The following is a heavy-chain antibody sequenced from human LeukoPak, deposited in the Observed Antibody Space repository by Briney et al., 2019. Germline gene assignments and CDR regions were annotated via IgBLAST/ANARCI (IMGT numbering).Heavy chain of an antibody. CDR2: INSDGINT. Sequence: GGSLRLSCAASGFTFINYWMHWVRQAPGKGLVWVSRINSDGINTSYADSVKGRFTISRDNAKNTLNLQMNSLRAEDTAVYYCARDLGQYYDTSDNWFDPWGQGTLVTVSS. J-gene: IGHJ5*02. V-gene: IGHV3-74*01. CDR3: ARDLGQYYDTSDNWFDP. D-gene: IGHD3-22*01. CDR1: GFTFINYW.